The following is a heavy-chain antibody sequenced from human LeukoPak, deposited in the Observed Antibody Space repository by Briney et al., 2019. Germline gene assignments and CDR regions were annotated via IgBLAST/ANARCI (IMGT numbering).Heavy chain of an antibody. D-gene: IGHD6-19*01. Sequence: GASVKVSCKASGYTFTGYYMHWVRQAPGQGLEWMGWINPNSGGTNYAQKFQGRVTMTRDTSISTAYMELSRLRSDDTAVYYCARTTQWLPQGEFDYWGQGTLVTVSS. V-gene: IGHV1-2*02. J-gene: IGHJ4*02. CDR3: ARTTQWLPQGEFDY. CDR2: INPNSGGT. CDR1: GYTFTGYY.